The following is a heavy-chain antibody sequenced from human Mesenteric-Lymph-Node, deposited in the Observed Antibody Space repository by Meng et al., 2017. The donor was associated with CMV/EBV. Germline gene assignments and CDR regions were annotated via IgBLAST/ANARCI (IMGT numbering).Heavy chain of an antibody. D-gene: IGHD3-3*01. J-gene: IGHJ4*02. CDR2: IYYHGNT. V-gene: IGHV4-39*07. Sequence: SETLSLTCTVSGGSINSRSSYWGWLRQSPGKGLEWIGTIYYHGNTYYNPSLKSRVTISVDTSKNQFSLKLSSVTAADTAMYYCARDRDVNYGLFGRWGQGTLVTVSS. CDR1: GGSINSRSSY. CDR3: ARDRDVNYGLFGR.